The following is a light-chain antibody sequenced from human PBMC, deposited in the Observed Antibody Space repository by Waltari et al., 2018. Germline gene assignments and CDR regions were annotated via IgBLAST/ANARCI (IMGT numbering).Light chain of an antibody. V-gene: IGKV1-39*01. CDR2: AAS. J-gene: IGKJ2*01. Sequence: IQMTQSPSSLSASVGDRVTITCRASQSISSYVNWYQQKPGKAPKLLIYAASSSQSGVPSRFSGSGSGTDFTLTISSLQPEDFATYYCQQSYSTPYTFGQGTKLEIK. CDR3: QQSYSTPYT. CDR1: QSISSY.